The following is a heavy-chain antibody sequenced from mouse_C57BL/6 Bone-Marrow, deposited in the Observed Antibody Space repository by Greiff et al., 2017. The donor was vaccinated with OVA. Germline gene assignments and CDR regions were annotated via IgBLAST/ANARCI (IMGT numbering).Heavy chain of an antibody. J-gene: IGHJ4*01. CDR2: IYPGNSDT. V-gene: IGHV1-5*01. D-gene: IGHD1-1*01. CDR1: GYTFTSYW. CDR3: NVRYGSSYDYAMDY. Sequence: EVMLVESGTVLARPGASVKMSCKTSGYTFTSYWMHWVKQRPGQGLEWIGAIYPGNSDTSYNQKFKGKAKLTAVTSASTAYMELSSLTNEDSAVYYCNVRYGSSYDYAMDYWGQGTSVTVSS.